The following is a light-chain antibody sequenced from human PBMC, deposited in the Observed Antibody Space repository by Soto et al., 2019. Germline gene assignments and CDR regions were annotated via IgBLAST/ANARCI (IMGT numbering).Light chain of an antibody. V-gene: IGLV2-8*01. CDR2: EVT. CDR3: SSYAGTNNVI. J-gene: IGLJ2*01. Sequence: QAVVTQPPSASGSPGQSVTISCAGSISDVGGYNHVSWYQQHPGKAPKLLIYEVTKRPSGVPARFSGSKSGNTASLTVSGLLGDDEADHYCSSYAGTNNVIFGGGTKVTVL. CDR1: ISDVGGYNH.